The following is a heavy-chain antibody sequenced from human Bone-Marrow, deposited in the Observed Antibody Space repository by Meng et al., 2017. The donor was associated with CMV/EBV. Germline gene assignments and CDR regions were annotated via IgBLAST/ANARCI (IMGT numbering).Heavy chain of an antibody. CDR3: ATSPSMVRGVTRD. J-gene: IGHJ4*01. CDR2: ISIGSTYV. CDR1: GFTFSSYV. Sequence: GESLKISCEASGFTFSSYVMNWVRQAPGKGLEWVSCISIGSTYVHFADSVKGRFTISRDNAKNSLYLQMNNLRAEDTAVYYCATSPSMVRGVTRDWGLGTLVTVSS. V-gene: IGHV3-21*01. D-gene: IGHD3-10*01.